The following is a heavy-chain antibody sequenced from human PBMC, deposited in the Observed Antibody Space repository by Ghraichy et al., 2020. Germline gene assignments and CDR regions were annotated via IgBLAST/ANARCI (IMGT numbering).Heavy chain of an antibody. CDR1: GGAISSDDFS. D-gene: IGHD2-2*02. Sequence: SETLSLTCAVSGGAISSDDFSWSWIRQPPGQGLEWIGYIYHSGITYYSPSLKSRVTMSMDTSQNQFSLKLSSVTAADTAVYFCARHCASTSCYMGFDPWGQGTLVTVSS. CDR2: IYHSGIT. J-gene: IGHJ5*02. CDR3: ARHCASTSCYMGFDP. V-gene: IGHV4-30-2*01.